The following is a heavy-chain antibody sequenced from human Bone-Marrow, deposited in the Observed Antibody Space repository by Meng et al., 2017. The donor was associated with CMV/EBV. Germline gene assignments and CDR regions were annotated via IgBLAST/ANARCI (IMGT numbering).Heavy chain of an antibody. J-gene: IGHJ3*02. Sequence: ASVKVSCKASGFTFTDYYIHWVRQAPGQGLEWMGWINPDRGDTNYVEKFQGRVTVTRDTSIRTVFMELSSLTSDDTAMYYCTRGGYYYDTADTFDIWGQGKLVTVSS. CDR3: TRGGYYYDTADTFDI. CDR2: INPDRGDT. V-gene: IGHV1-2*02. D-gene: IGHD3-22*01. CDR1: GFTFTDYY.